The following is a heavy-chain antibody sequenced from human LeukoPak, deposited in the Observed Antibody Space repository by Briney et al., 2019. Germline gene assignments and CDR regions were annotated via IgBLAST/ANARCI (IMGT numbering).Heavy chain of an antibody. CDR2: ISYDESDK. V-gene: IGHV3-30*03. CDR1: GFTFSNYG. D-gene: IGHD3-3*01. CDR3: ARDLELSAVYYFDS. J-gene: IGHJ4*02. Sequence: PGRSLRLSCAASGFTFSNYGMHWVRQAPGKGLEWVAVISYDESDKYYADSVKGRFTISRDNSKNMLYLQMDSLRADDTAVYYCARDLELSAVYYFDSWGQGTLVIVSS.